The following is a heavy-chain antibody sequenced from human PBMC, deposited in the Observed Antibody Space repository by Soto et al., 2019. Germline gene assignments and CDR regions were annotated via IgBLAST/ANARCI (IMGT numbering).Heavy chain of an antibody. V-gene: IGHV3-73*02. D-gene: IGHD3-3*01. Sequence: EVQLVESGGGLVQPGGSLKLSCAASGFTFSGSAMHWVRQASGKGLEWVGRIRSKANSYATAYAASVKGRFTISRDDSKTTAYLQMNSLKTEDTGVYYCTRRAVRGYDFWSGYPTDDAFDIWGQGTMVTVSS. CDR1: GFTFSGSA. CDR3: TRRAVRGYDFWSGYPTDDAFDI. J-gene: IGHJ3*02. CDR2: IRSKANSYAT.